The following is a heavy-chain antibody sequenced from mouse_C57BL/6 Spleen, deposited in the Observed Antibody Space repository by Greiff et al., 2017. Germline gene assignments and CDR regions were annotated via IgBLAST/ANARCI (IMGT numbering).Heavy chain of an antibody. Sequence: QVHVKQPGAELVMPGASVKLSCKASGYTFTSYWMHWVKQRPGQGLEWIGEIDPSDSYTNYNQKFKGKSTLTVDKSSSTAYMQLSSLTSEDSAVYYCARLETAEGFAYWGQGTLVTVSA. J-gene: IGHJ3*01. V-gene: IGHV1-69*01. CDR3: ARLETAEGFAY. D-gene: IGHD3-2*01. CDR1: GYTFTSYW. CDR2: IDPSDSYT.